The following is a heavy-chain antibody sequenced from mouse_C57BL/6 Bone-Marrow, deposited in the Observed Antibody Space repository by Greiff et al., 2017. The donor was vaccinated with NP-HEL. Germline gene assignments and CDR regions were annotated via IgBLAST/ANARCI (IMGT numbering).Heavy chain of an antibody. CDR3: ARRSGGYYYIDV. Sequence: EVKLMESGGGLVKPGGSLKLSCAASGFTFSDYGMHWVRQAPEKGLEWVAYISSGSSTIYYADTVKGRFTISRDNAKNTLLLQMTSLRAEDTAMYYCARRSGGYYYIDVWGTGTTVTVSS. CDR1: GFTFSDYG. D-gene: IGHD2-3*01. CDR2: ISSGSSTI. J-gene: IGHJ1*03. V-gene: IGHV5-17*01.